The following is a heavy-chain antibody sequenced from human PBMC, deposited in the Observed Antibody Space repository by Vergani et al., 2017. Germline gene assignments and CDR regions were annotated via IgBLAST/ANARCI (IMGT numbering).Heavy chain of an antibody. CDR2: IIPIFGTA. CDR3: ARSQWLGPPEFDY. V-gene: IGHV1-69*01. Sequence: QVQLVQSGAEVKKPGSSVKVSCKASGGTFSSYAISWVRQAPGQGLEWMGGIIPIFGTANYAQKFQGRVTITADESTSTAYMERRSLRSDDTAVYYCARSQWLGPPEFDYWGQGTLVTVSS. J-gene: IGHJ4*02. D-gene: IGHD6-19*01. CDR1: GGTFSSYA.